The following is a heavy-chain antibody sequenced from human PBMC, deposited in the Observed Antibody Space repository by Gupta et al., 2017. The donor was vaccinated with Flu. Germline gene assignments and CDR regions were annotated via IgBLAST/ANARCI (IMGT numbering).Heavy chain of an antibody. CDR1: GASIITSY. CDR3: ARGVSRDFDY. CDR2: IFGSGKT. V-gene: IGHV4-4*07. Sequence: SGASIITSYWSWVRQPAGKGLEWIGRIFGSGKTDYNPSLKSRITMSVDISKSQISLRLRSVTAADTAVYFCARGVSRDFDYWGQGTLGPVSS. J-gene: IGHJ4*02.